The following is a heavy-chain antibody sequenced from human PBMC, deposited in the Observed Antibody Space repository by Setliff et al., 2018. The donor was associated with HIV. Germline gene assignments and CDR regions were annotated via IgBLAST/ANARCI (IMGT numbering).Heavy chain of an antibody. CDR1: GFTFEHYT. CDR2: IRWDGGST. V-gene: IGHV3-43*01. J-gene: IGHJ6*02. Sequence: SLRLSCAASGFTFEHYTMHWVRQVPGKGLEWVSLIRWDGGSTYYADSVKGRFTISRDTSKNSLYLQMNSLRTDDSALYYCVRNGAWFGGYYYYGMDVWGQGTTVTSP. D-gene: IGHD3-10*01. CDR3: VRNGAWFGGYYYYGMDV.